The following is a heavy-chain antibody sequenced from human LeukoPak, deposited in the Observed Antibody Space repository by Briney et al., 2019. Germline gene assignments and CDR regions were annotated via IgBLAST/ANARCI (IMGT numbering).Heavy chain of an antibody. CDR2: IYRTGTT. CDR1: GGSFSSYY. CDR3: ARDTGWNYPFDF. V-gene: IGHV4-4*07. D-gene: IGHD1-7*01. Sequence: PSESLSLTCTVSGGSFSSYYWSWIRQPAGKGLEWIGRIYRTGTTNYNPSLMSRVTMSVATSKNQFSLNLNSLTAADTAVYYCARDTGWNYPFDFWGQGIPVTVSP. J-gene: IGHJ4*02.